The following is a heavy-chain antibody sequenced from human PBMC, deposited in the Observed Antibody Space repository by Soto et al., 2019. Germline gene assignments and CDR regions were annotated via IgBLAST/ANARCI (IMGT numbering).Heavy chain of an antibody. CDR3: ARDRSGSDYYYGMDV. D-gene: IGHD6-25*01. CDR1: CGSISSGGYY. CDR2: IYYSGST. Sequence: PSETLSLTCTVSCGSISSGGYYWSWIRQHPGKGLEWIGYIYYSGSTYYNPSLKSRVTISVDTSKNQFSLKLSSVTAADTAVYYCARDRSGSDYYYGMDVWGQGTTVTVSS. J-gene: IGHJ6*02. V-gene: IGHV4-31*03.